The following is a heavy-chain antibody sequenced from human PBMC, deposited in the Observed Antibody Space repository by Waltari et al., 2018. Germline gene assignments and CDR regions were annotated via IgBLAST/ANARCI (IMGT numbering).Heavy chain of an antibody. J-gene: IGHJ4*02. D-gene: IGHD3-3*01. CDR1: GGSISSYY. CDR3: ARHSNDYDFWRDLLATPRYYFDY. CDR2: IYYSGST. Sequence: QVQLQESGPGLVKPSETLSLTCTVSGGSISSYYWSWIRQPPGKGLEWIGYIYYSGSTNYNPSLKSRVTISVDTSKNQFSLKLSSVTAADTAVYYCARHSNDYDFWRDLLATPRYYFDYWGQGTLVTVSS. V-gene: IGHV4-59*08.